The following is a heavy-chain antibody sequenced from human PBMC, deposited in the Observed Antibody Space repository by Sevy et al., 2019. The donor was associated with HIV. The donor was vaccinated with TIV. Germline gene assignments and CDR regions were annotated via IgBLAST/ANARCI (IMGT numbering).Heavy chain of an antibody. CDR1: GGSISSSSYY. Sequence: SETLSLTCTVSGGSISSSSYYWGWIRQPPGKGLEWIGGIYYSGSTFYNPSLKIRVTISVDTSKKQFSLKMSSVTAADTAVYYCARREVRGVGRFDPWGQGTLVTVSS. V-gene: IGHV4-39*01. CDR3: ARREVRGVGRFDP. CDR2: IYYSGST. D-gene: IGHD3-10*01. J-gene: IGHJ5*02.